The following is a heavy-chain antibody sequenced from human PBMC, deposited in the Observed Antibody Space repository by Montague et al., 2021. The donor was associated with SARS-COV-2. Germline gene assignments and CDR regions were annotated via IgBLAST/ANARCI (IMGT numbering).Heavy chain of an antibody. J-gene: IGHJ4*02. V-gene: IGHV3-7*01. D-gene: IGHD5-12*01. CDR3: ARGGFYCFDS. CDR2: IKYDESEK. CDR1: GFPFSNSW. Sequence: SRSLSLSASGFPFSNSWMNWVRQAPGKGLEWVANIKYDESEKSYVDSVKGRFTISRDNAKNSLYLQMNGLRVEDTAVYYCARGGFYCFDSWGQGTLVTVSS.